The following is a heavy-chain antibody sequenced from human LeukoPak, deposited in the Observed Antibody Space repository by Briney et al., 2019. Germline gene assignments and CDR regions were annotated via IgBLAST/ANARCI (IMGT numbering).Heavy chain of an antibody. CDR1: GFTFSSYS. Sequence: PGGSLRLSCAAPGFTFSSYSMTWVRQAPGKGLEWVSSISSSSSSYIYYADSVKGRFTISRDNAKNSLYLQMNSLRAEDTAVYYCARRNNDYGDYEFGYWGQGTLVTVSS. D-gene: IGHD4-17*01. J-gene: IGHJ4*02. CDR3: ARRNNDYGDYEFGY. CDR2: ISSSSSSYI. V-gene: IGHV3-21*01.